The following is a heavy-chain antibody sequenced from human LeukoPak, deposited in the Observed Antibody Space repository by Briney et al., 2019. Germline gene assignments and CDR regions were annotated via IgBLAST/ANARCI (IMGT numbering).Heavy chain of an antibody. CDR2: IIYSGST. J-gene: IGHJ4*02. D-gene: IGHD1-20*01. V-gene: IGHV4-59*01. CDR3: ARVRRITGTTDFDY. Sequence: PSETLSLTCSVSGGSISSYSWSWIRQPPGKGLEWIGYIIYSGSTNYNPSLKSRVTISVDTSKNQFSVKLSSVTAADTAVYYCARVRRITGTTDFDYWGQGTLVTVSS. CDR1: GGSISSYS.